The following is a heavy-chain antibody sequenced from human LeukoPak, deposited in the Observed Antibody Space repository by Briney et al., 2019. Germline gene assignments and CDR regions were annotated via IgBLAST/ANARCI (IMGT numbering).Heavy chain of an antibody. CDR1: GGSISSYC. D-gene: IGHD6-19*01. CDR3: ARLLSSVTDFDY. V-gene: IGHV4-59*08. CDR2: IYYSGST. Sequence: SETLSLTCTVSGGSISSYCWSWIRQPPGKGLEWIGYIYYSGSTNYNPSLKSRVTISVDTSKNQFSLKLSSVTAADTAVYYCARLLSSVTDFDYWGQGTLVTVSS. J-gene: IGHJ4*02.